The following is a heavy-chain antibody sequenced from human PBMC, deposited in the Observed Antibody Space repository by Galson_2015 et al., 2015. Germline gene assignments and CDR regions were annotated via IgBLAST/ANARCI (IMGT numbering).Heavy chain of an antibody. D-gene: IGHD2-2*01. CDR1: GGTFSNYA. V-gene: IGHV1-69*06. Sequence: SVKVSCKASGGTFSNYAISWVRQAPGQGLEWMGGIIPIFGGANYAQKFQGRVTITADKSTTTAYMELSSLRSDDTAVYYCARPSRDCSTSSCPYNYWGQGTLVTVSS. CDR2: IIPIFGGA. CDR3: ARPSRDCSTSSCPYNY. J-gene: IGHJ4*02.